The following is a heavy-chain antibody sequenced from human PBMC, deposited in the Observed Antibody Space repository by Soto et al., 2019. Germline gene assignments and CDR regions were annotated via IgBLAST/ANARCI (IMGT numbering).Heavy chain of an antibody. D-gene: IGHD2-2*01. CDR1: GGSISSYY. CDR3: ARHEVVPAAMFDY. V-gene: IGHV4-59*01. Sequence: TLSLTCTVSGGSISSYYWSWIRQPPGKGLEWIGYIYYSGSTNYNPSLKSRVTISVDTSKNQFSLKLSSVTAADTAVYYCARHEVVPAAMFDYWGQGTLVTVSS. J-gene: IGHJ4*02. CDR2: IYYSGST.